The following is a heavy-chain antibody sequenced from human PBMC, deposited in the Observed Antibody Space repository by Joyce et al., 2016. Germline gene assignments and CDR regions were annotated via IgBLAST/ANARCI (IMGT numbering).Heavy chain of an antibody. V-gene: IGHV1-69*01. D-gene: IGHD3-3*01. Sequence: QVQLEQSGAEVKKPGSSVKVSCKTSGDIFNAYGINWVRQAPGQGLEWLGGIVPTSATTDYAQRFRGRLTISAHEPTSTVYMELSSLRSDDTGTYYCARGRGDDFWSGYYGSIDYWGQGTLVSVSS. J-gene: IGHJ4*02. CDR3: ARGRGDDFWSGYYGSIDY. CDR2: IVPTSATT. CDR1: GDIFNAYG.